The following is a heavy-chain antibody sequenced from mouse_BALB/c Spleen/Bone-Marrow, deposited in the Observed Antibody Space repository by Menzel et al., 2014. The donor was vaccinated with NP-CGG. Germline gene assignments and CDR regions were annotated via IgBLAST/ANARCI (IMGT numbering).Heavy chain of an antibody. Sequence: EVMLVESGGGLVQPGGSLKLSCAASGFTFSSYTVSWVRQTPEKRLEWVAHISNGGGSTYYPDTVKGRFTISRDNAKNTLYLQMSSLKSEDTAMYYCARQLGLRWAMDYWGQGTSVTVSS. CDR1: GFTFSSYT. D-gene: IGHD3-1*01. CDR3: ARQLGLRWAMDY. CDR2: ISNGGGST. J-gene: IGHJ4*01. V-gene: IGHV5-12-2*01.